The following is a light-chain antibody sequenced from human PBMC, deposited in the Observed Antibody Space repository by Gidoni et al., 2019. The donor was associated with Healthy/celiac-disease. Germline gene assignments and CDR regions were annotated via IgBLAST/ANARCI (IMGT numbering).Light chain of an antibody. CDR1: QSVSSY. V-gene: IGKV3-11*01. Sequence: EIVLTQSPATLSLSPGERATLSCRASQSVSSYLAWYQQKPGQAPRLLIYDASTRATGIPARFSGSGSGTDFTLTISSLEPEDFAVYYCQQRSNWPRYTFXQXTKLEIK. CDR2: DAS. CDR3: QQRSNWPRYT. J-gene: IGKJ2*01.